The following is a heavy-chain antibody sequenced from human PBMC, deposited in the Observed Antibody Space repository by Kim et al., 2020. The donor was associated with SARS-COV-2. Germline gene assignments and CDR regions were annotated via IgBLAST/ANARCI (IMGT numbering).Heavy chain of an antibody. D-gene: IGHD2-2*01. Sequence: SVKGRFTISRDNAKNSLYLQMNSLRAEDTAVYYCARAILPASYYYYGMDVWGQGTTVTVSS. CDR3: ARAILPASYYYYGMDV. V-gene: IGHV3-21*01. J-gene: IGHJ6*02.